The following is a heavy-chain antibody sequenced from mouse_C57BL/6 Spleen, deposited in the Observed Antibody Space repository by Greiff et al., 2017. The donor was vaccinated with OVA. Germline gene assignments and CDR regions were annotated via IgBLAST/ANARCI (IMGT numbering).Heavy chain of an antibody. J-gene: IGHJ2*01. Sequence: DVQLVESEGGLVQPGSSMKLSCTASGFTFSDYYMAWVRQVPEKGLEWVANINYDGSSTYYLDSLKSRFIISRDNAKNILYLQMSSLKSEDTATYYCARALDSHFDYWGQGTTLTVSS. CDR1: GFTFSDYY. CDR2: INYDGSST. V-gene: IGHV5-16*01. CDR3: ARALDSHFDY.